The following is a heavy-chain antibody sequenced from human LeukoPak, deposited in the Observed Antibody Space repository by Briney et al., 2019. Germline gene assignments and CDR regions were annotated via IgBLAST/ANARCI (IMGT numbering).Heavy chain of an antibody. CDR2: INHRRST. CDR3: ARGPGYYFDY. CDR1: GGSFSGYY. V-gene: IGHV4-34*01. Sequence: SETLSLTCAVYGGSFSGYYWTWIRQPPGKGLEWIGEINHRRSTNYNPSLKSRVTISVDKSKNQFSLKLSSVTAADTAVYYCARGPGYYFDYWGQGTLVTVSS. J-gene: IGHJ4*02. D-gene: IGHD3-10*01.